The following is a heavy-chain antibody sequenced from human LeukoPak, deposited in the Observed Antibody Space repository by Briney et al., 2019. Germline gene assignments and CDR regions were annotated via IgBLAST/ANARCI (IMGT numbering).Heavy chain of an antibody. D-gene: IGHD1-26*01. CDR2: IIPIFGTA. V-gene: IGHV1-69*13. J-gene: IGHJ5*02. CDR1: GGTFSSYA. Sequence: SVKVSCKASGGTFSSYAISWVRQAPGQGLEWMGGIIPIFGTANYAQKFQGRVTITADESTSTDYMELSSLRSEDTAVYYCARDNSVGDTAWWFDPWGQGTLVTVSS. CDR3: ARDNSVGDTAWWFDP.